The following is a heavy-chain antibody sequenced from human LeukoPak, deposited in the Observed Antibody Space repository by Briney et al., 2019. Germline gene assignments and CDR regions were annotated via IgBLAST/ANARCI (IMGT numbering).Heavy chain of an antibody. D-gene: IGHD5-12*01. V-gene: IGHV3-74*01. J-gene: IGHJ4*02. CDR1: GFTFSNYW. CDR2: INSNGSSA. Sequence: PGGSLRLSCAASGFTFSNYWMHWVRQAPGKGLVWVSRINSNGSSANYADSVKGRFTISRDNAKNTLDLQMSSLRAEDTAVYYCAKGGATICDNWGQGTLVTVSS. CDR3: AKGGATICDN.